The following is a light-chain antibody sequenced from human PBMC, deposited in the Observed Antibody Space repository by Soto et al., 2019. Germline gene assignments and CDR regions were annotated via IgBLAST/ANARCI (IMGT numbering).Light chain of an antibody. CDR2: DAS. CDR1: QSISNW. J-gene: IGKJ3*01. CDR3: QQYHSYPPT. Sequence: DIQMTQSPSTLSASVGDRVTITCRASQSISNWLAWYQQKPGKAPKLLIYDASTLQGGVPSRFSGGGSGTDLTLTISSLQPDDLATYYCQQYHSYPPTFGPGTKVHIK. V-gene: IGKV1-5*01.